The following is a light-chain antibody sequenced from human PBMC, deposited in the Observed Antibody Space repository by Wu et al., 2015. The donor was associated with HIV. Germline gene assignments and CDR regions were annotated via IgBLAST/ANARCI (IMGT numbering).Light chain of an antibody. Sequence: EIVLTQSPATMSLSPGERAVLSCRASQGVSNYLAWYQQQPGQAPRLLIYDASKRATGIPARFSGSGSGTDFTLTISSLEPEDFAIYYCQQHTSWAPPXTFGGGTKVEIK. J-gene: IGKJ4*01. V-gene: IGKV3-11*01. CDR2: DAS. CDR3: QQHTSWAPPXT. CDR1: QGVSNY.